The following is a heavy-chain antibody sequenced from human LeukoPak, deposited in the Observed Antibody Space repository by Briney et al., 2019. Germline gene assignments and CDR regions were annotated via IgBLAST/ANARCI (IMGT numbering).Heavy chain of an antibody. CDR2: INHSGST. V-gene: IGHV4-34*01. Sequence: PSETLSLTCTVSGGSISSYYWSWIRQPPGKGLEWIGEINHSGSTNYNPSLKSRVTISVDTSKNQFSLKLSSVTAADTAVYYCARHGGFWSGYSFGYWGQGTLVTVSS. CDR3: ARHGGFWSGYSFGY. J-gene: IGHJ4*02. CDR1: GGSISSYY. D-gene: IGHD3-3*01.